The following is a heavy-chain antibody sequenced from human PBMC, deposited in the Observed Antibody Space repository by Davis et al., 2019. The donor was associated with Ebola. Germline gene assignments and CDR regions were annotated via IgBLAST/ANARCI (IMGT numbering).Heavy chain of an antibody. CDR1: GFIFSSYA. CDR2: ISYDGRDE. D-gene: IGHD4-17*01. V-gene: IGHV3-30*04. CDR3: ATVGALGMVGIGDYQNYAMDV. J-gene: IGHJ6*04. Sequence: GGSLRLSCAASGFIFSSYAMHWVRQRPGEGLQWVAIISYDGRDEYYSDSVEGRFTISRDNSKETLYLQMNSLRIEDTGLYYCATVGALGMVGIGDYQNYAMDVWGKGTSVTVSS.